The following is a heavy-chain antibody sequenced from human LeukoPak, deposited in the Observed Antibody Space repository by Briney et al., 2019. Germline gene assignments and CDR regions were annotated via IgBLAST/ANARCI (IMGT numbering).Heavy chain of an antibody. J-gene: IGHJ4*02. CDR1: GFTFSDYW. Sequence: GGSLRLSCAASGFTFSDYWMSWVRQAPGKGLEWVANIKQDGSEKYYVDSVKGRFTISRDNAKNSLYLQMNSLRAEDTAVYYCARAGAAAGRSYFDYWGQGTLVTVSS. CDR2: IKQDGSEK. V-gene: IGHV3-7*01. CDR3: ARAGAAAGRSYFDY. D-gene: IGHD6-13*01.